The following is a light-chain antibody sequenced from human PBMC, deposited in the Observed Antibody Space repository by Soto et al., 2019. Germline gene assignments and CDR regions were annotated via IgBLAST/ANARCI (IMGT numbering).Light chain of an antibody. CDR3: CSYAGSSTFV. CDR1: SSDVGSYNL. CDR2: EGS. V-gene: IGLV2-23*03. Sequence: QSVLTQPASVSGSTGQSITISCTGTSSDVGSYNLVSWYQQHPGKAPKLMLYEGSKRPSGVSNRFSGSKSGNTASLTISGLQAEDEADYYCCSYAGSSTFVFGTGTKLTVL. J-gene: IGLJ1*01.